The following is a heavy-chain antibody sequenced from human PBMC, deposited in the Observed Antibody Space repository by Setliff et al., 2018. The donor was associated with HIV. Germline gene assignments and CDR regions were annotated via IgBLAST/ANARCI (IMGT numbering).Heavy chain of an antibody. J-gene: IGHJ5*02. Sequence: SETLSLTCGVYGGSLSDYYWSWIRQPPGKGLEWIGEINHSGSSNYNPSLKSRDTISVDTSKNQLSLNVTSVTAADTAVYYCARSSRGYCSGGSCYGFDPWGQGNLVTVSS. CDR3: ARSSRGYCSGGSCYGFDP. D-gene: IGHD2-15*01. CDR1: GGSLSDYY. V-gene: IGHV4-34*01. CDR2: INHSGSS.